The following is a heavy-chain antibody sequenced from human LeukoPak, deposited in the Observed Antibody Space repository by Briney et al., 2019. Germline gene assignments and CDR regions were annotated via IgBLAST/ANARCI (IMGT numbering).Heavy chain of an antibody. J-gene: IGHJ6*03. CDR2: IYYSGST. CDR1: GGSISSHY. Sequence: SETLSLTCTVSGGSISSHYWSWIRQPPGKGLEWIGYIYYSGSTNYNPSLKSRVTISVDTSKNQFSLKLSSVTAADTAVYYCARSRSSGYYYYYYMDVWGKGTTVTVSS. V-gene: IGHV4-59*11. CDR3: ARSRSSGYYYYYYMDV.